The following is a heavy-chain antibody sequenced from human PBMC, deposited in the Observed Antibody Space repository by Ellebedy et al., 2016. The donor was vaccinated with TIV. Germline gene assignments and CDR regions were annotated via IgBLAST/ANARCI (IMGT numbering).Heavy chain of an antibody. Sequence: GGSLRLXXAASGFTFSSYGMHWVRQAPGKGLEWVAVIWYDGSNKYYADSVKGRFTISRDNSKNTLYLQMNSLRAEDTAVYYCARDSPRKYYFDYWGQGTLVTVSS. CDR2: IWYDGSNK. V-gene: IGHV3-33*01. J-gene: IGHJ4*02. CDR3: ARDSPRKYYFDY. CDR1: GFTFSSYG.